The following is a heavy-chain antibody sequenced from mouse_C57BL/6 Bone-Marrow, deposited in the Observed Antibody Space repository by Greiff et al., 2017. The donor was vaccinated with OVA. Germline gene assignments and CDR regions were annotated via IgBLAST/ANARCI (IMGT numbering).Heavy chain of an antibody. Sequence: EVQLQQSGPELVKPGASVKISCKASGYSFTGYYMNWVKQSPEKSLEWIGEINPSTGGTTYNQKFKAKATLTVDKSSSTAYMQLKSLTSEDSAVYYGDREGDAMDYCGQGTSVTVSS. CDR2: INPSTGGT. CDR3: DREGDAMDY. J-gene: IGHJ4*01. V-gene: IGHV1-42*01. CDR1: GYSFTGYY.